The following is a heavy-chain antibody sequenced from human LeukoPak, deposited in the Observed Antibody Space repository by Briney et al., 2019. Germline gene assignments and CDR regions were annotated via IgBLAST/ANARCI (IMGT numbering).Heavy chain of an antibody. CDR2: ICVSGGST. Sequence: VGSLRLSRAASGFTSSSYSMNCVREAPGKGLECGSAICVSGGSTYYADSVKVRFTISRDNSKNTLYLQMNSLRAEDTAVYYCAKVPSLPYGDYRRDLDYWGQGTLVTVSS. D-gene: IGHD4-17*01. CDR1: GFTSSSYS. V-gene: IGHV3-23*01. J-gene: IGHJ4*02. CDR3: AKVPSLPYGDYRRDLDY.